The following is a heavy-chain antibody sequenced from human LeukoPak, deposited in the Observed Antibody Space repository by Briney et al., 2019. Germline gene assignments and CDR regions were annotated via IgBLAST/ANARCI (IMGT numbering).Heavy chain of an antibody. CDR1: GFRFGSDW. CDR2: INPDGSEK. D-gene: IGHD3-16*01. V-gene: IGHV3-7*01. J-gene: IGHJ3*02. CDR3: ARYYDTTVGDAFDI. Sequence: ESLRLSCAASGFRFGSDWMSWVRQAPGKGLEWVANINPDGSEKYYVDSVKGRFTISRDNGKNSLYLQLNSLRAEDTAVYYCARYYDTTVGDAFDIWGQGTMVTVSS.